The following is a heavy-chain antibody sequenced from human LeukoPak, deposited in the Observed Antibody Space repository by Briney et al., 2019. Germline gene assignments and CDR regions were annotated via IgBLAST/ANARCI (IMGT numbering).Heavy chain of an antibody. V-gene: IGHV3-33*01. CDR2: IWYDGSNK. CDR3: ARTGYCSSTSCPEYYYYGMDV. CDR1: GFTFSSYG. Sequence: PGRSLRLSCAASGFTFSSYGMHWVRQAPGKGLEWVGVIWYDGSNKYYADSVKGRFTISRDNSKNTLYLQMNSLRAEDTAVYYCARTGYCSSTSCPEYYYYGMDVWGQGTTVTVSS. J-gene: IGHJ6*02. D-gene: IGHD2-2*01.